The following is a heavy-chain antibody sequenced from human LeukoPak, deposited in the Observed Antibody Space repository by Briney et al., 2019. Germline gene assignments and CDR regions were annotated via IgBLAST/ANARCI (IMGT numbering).Heavy chain of an antibody. CDR1: AGSFSGYY. J-gene: IGHJ3*02. D-gene: IGHD3-9*01. Sequence: SETLSLTCAVYAGSFSGYYWSWIRQPPGKGLEWIGEINHSGSTNYNPSLKSRVTISVDTSKNQFSLKLSSVTAADTAVYYCARWYFDWFDAFDIWGQGTMVTVSS. CDR3: ARWYFDWFDAFDI. V-gene: IGHV4-34*01. CDR2: INHSGST.